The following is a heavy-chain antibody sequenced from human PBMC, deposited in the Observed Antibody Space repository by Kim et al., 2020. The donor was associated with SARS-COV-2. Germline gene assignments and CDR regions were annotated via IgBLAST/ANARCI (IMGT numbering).Heavy chain of an antibody. V-gene: IGHV3-30*04. D-gene: IGHD2-2*01. J-gene: IGHJ6*02. CDR1: GFTFSSYA. CDR3: ARGGIVVVPAAIPYSYGMAV. Sequence: GGSLRLSCAASGFTFSSYAMHWVRQAPGKGLEWVAVISNDGSNKYYADSVKGRFTISRDNSKNTLYLQMNSLRAEDTAVYYCARGGIVVVPAAIPYSYGMAVGGQRTSVTV. CDR2: ISNDGSNK.